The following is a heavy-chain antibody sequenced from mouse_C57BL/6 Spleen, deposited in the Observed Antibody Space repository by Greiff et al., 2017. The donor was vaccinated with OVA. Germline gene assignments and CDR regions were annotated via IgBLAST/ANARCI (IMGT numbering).Heavy chain of an antibody. J-gene: IGHJ4*01. D-gene: IGHD1-1*02. V-gene: IGHV1-76*01. Sequence: QLQQSGAELVRPGASVKLSCKASGYTFTDYYINWVKQRPGQGLEWIARIYPGSGNTYYNEKFKGKATLTAEKSSSTAYMQLSSLTSEDSAVYFCARGGDYYAMDYWGQGTSVTVSS. CDR2: IYPGSGNT. CDR3: ARGGDYYAMDY. CDR1: GYTFTDYY.